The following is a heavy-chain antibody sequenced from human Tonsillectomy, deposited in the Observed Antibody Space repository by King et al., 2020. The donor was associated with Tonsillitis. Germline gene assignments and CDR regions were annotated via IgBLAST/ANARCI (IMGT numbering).Heavy chain of an antibody. V-gene: IGHV3-23*04. CDR1: GFTFSNYA. CDR2: IDRSGDGT. D-gene: IGHD1-1*01. CDR3: ASDTLEHGFDV. J-gene: IGHJ3*01. Sequence: EVQLVESGGTLVQPGGSLRLSCVVSGFTFSNYAISWVRQAPEKGLEWVSGIDRSGDGTYNIDSVKGRFTISRDISQNTLYLQMSSLRIEDTAIYYCASDTLEHGFDVWGLGTMVTVSS.